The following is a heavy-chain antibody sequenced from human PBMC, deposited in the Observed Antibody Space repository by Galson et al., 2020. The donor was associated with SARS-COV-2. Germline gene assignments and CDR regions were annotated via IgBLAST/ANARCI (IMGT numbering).Heavy chain of an antibody. Sequence: SVKVSCKASGGTFSSYALSWVRQAPGQGLEWMGGIIPIFGTANYAQKVQGRVTITADESTSTAYMELSSLRSEDTAVYYCARLNYDILTGYSALEGWFDPWRHGTLCTVTS. J-gene: IGHJ5*02. V-gene: IGHV1-69*13. CDR1: GGTFSSYA. D-gene: IGHD3-9*01. CDR3: ARLNYDILTGYSALEGWFDP. CDR2: IIPIFGTA.